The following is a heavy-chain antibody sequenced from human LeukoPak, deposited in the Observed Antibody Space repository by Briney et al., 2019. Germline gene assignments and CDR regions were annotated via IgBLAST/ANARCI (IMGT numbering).Heavy chain of an antibody. CDR3: AKDLVVVNDAFDI. J-gene: IGHJ3*02. D-gene: IGHD3-22*01. CDR2: ISGSGGST. Sequence: PGGSLRLSCAASGFTFSSYAMSWVRQAPGKGLEWVSAISGSGGSTYYADPVKGRFTISRDNSKNTLYLQMNSLRAEDTAVYYCAKDLVVVNDAFDIWGQGTMVTVSS. V-gene: IGHV3-23*01. CDR1: GFTFSSYA.